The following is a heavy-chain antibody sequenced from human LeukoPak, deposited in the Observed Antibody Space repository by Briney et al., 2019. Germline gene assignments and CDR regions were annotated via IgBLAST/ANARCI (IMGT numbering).Heavy chain of an antibody. CDR1: GFTFSSYG. CDR2: IWYDGSNK. CDR3: ATEEPSYGDYAGY. D-gene: IGHD4-17*01. Sequence: GGSLRLSCAASGFTFSSYGMHWVRQAPGKGLEWVAVIWYDGSNKYYADSVKGRFTISRDNSKNTLYLQMNSLRAEDTAVYYCATEEPSYGDYAGYWGQGTLVTVSS. J-gene: IGHJ4*02. V-gene: IGHV3-33*01.